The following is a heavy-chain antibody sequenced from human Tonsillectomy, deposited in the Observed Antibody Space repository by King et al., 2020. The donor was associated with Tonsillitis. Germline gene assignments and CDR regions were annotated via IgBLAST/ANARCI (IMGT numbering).Heavy chain of an antibody. CDR1: GFTFSNYA. V-gene: IGHV3-30*01. D-gene: IGHD6-19*01. Sequence: VQLVESGGGVVQPGRSLRLSCAASGFTFSNYAMHWVRQAPGKGLEWVAVISYDGSNKYYADSVKGRFTISRDNSKNTLYLQMNSLRAEDTAVYYCARESRDSGWSHLDYWGQGTLVTVSS. CDR2: ISYDGSNK. J-gene: IGHJ4*02. CDR3: ARESRDSGWSHLDY.